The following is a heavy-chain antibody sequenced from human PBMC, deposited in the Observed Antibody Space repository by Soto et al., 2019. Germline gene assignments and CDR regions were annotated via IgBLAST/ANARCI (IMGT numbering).Heavy chain of an antibody. D-gene: IGHD2-2*01. V-gene: IGHV4-59*01. Sequence: SETLTLTCTVSGGSISSYCWSWIRQPPVKGLEWIGYIYYSGSTNYNPSLKSRVTISVDTSKNQFSLKLSSVTAADTAVYYCARGSSTRGSYQDDWAKGTMV. CDR1: GGSISSYC. J-gene: IGHJ4*02. CDR2: IYYSGST. CDR3: ARGSSTRGSYQDD.